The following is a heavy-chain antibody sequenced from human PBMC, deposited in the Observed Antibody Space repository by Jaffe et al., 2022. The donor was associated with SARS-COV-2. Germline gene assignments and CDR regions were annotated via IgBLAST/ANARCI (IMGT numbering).Heavy chain of an antibody. CDR3: AKGTWKSPAAGLMENYFDY. D-gene: IGHD6-13*01. CDR1: GFTFDDYA. V-gene: IGHV3-9*01. J-gene: IGHJ4*02. Sequence: EVQLVESGGGLVQPGRSLRLSCAASGFTFDDYAMHWVRQAPGKGLEWVSGISWNSGSIGYADSVKGRFTIFRDNAKNSLYLQMNSLRAEDTALYYCAKGTWKSPAAGLMENYFDYWGQGTLVTVSS. CDR2: ISWNSGSI.